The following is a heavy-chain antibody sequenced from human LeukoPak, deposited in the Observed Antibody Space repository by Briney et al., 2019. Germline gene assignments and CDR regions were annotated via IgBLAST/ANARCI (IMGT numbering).Heavy chain of an antibody. V-gene: IGHV4-34*01. D-gene: IGHD6-19*01. CDR3: ARGTVAGTVFDY. Sequence: PSETLSLTCAVYGGSFSGYYWSWIRQPPGKGLEWIGEINHSGSTNYNPSLKSRVTISVDTSKNQSSLKLSSVTAAGTAVYYCARGTVAGTVFDYWGQGTLVTVSS. CDR2: INHSGST. J-gene: IGHJ4*02. CDR1: GGSFSGYY.